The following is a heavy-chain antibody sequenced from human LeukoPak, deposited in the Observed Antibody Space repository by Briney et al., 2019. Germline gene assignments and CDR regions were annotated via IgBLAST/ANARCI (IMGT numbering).Heavy chain of an antibody. CDR2: ISNSGGT. J-gene: IGHJ4*02. V-gene: IGHV4-4*07. CDR3: AREVGLRYYFDY. CDR1: GGSISSYY. D-gene: IGHD2-15*01. Sequence: SETLSLTFTVSGGSISSYYWSWIRQPVGKGLEWIGRISNSGGTNYNPSLKSRVTMSVDTSKKQLSLKLTSVTAADTAVYYCAREVGLRYYFDYWGQGSLVTVSS.